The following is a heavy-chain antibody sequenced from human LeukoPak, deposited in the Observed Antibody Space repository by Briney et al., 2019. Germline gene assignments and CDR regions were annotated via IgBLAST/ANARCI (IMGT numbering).Heavy chain of an antibody. CDR1: GFTFSSYW. D-gene: IGHD4-17*01. J-gene: IGHJ4*02. CDR2: MKQDGSEK. CDR3: ARGTVLDY. Sequence: PGRSLRLSCAASGFTFSSYWMSWVRQAPGKGLEWVANMKQDGSEKYYVDSVKGRFTISRDNAQNSLYLQMNSLRVEDSAVYYCARGTVLDYWGQGTLVTVSS. V-gene: IGHV3-7*04.